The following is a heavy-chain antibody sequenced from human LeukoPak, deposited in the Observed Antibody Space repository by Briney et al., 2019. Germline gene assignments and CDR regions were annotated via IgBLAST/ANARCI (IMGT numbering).Heavy chain of an antibody. CDR2: ISSSSTI. Sequence: GGSLRLSCAASGFTFSSYSMNWVRQAPGKGLEWVSYISSSSTIYYADSVKGRFTISRDNSKNTLYLQMNSLRAEDTAVYYCANRVVPAAIWGQGTLVTVSS. CDR1: GFTFSSYS. J-gene: IGHJ4*02. CDR3: ANRVVPAAI. D-gene: IGHD2-2*01. V-gene: IGHV3-48*01.